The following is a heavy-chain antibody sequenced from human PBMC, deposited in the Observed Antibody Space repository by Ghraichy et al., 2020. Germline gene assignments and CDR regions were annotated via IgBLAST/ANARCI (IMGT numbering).Heavy chain of an antibody. D-gene: IGHD3-10*01. CDR3: ARQYYYGSGSYYPYYYYGMDV. J-gene: IGHJ6*02. V-gene: IGHV4-34*01. Sequence: SETLSLTCAVYGGSFSGYYWSWIRQPPGKGLEWIGEINHSGSTNYNPSLKSRVTISVDTSKNQFSLKLSSVTAADTAVYYCARQYYYGSGSYYPYYYYGMDVWGQGTTVTVSS. CDR1: GGSFSGYY. CDR2: INHSGST.